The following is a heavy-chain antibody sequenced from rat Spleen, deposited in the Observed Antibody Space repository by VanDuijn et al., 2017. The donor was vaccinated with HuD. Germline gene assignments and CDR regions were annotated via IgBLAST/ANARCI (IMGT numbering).Heavy chain of an antibody. CDR2: ISYDGSST. D-gene: IGHD1-1*01. J-gene: IGHJ2*01. CDR1: GFTFSDYN. V-gene: IGHV5-7*01. Sequence: EVQLVESGGGLVQPGRSLKLSCAASGFTFSDYNMAWVRQAPKKGLEWVATISYDGSSTYYRDSVKGRFTISRDNAKSTLYLQMDSLRSEDTATYYCATVLQWCYWGQGVMVTVSS. CDR3: ATVLQWCY.